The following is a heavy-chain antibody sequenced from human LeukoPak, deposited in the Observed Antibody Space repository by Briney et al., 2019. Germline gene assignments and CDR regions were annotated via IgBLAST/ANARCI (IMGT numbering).Heavy chain of an antibody. Sequence: PGASLRLSCAASGFTFSSYAMSWVRQAPGKGLEWVSAISGSGGSTYYADSVKGRFTISRDNSKNTLNLQMNSLRAEDTAVYYCAKDPRIQLWFVRASGSYYGMDIWGQGTTVTVSS. D-gene: IGHD5-18*01. J-gene: IGHJ6*02. CDR3: AKDPRIQLWFVRASGSYYGMDI. CDR1: GFTFSSYA. V-gene: IGHV3-23*01. CDR2: ISGSGGST.